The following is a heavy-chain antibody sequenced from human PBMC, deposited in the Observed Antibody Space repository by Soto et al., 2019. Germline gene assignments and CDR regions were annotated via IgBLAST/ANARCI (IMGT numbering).Heavy chain of an antibody. CDR2: ISSSGSTI. CDR1: GFTFSDYY. Sequence: PGGSLRLSCAASGFTFSDYYMSWIRQAPGKGLEWVSYISSSGSTIYYADSVKGRFTISRDNAKNSLYLQMNSLRAEDTAVYYCARAGVVAATAWFDPWGQGTLVTVSS. CDR3: ARAGVVAATAWFDP. D-gene: IGHD2-15*01. V-gene: IGHV3-11*01. J-gene: IGHJ5*02.